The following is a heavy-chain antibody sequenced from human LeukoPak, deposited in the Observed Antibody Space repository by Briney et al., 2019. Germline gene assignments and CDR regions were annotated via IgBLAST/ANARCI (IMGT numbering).Heavy chain of an antibody. CDR2: ISGSGGST. Sequence: GGSLRLSCAASGFTFSSYALSWVRQAPGKGLEWVSAISGSGGSTYYADSVKGRFTISRDNSKNSLYLQMNSLRAEDTAVYYCAKDLSITIFGVVLADAFDIWGQGTMVTVSS. V-gene: IGHV3-23*01. CDR3: AKDLSITIFGVVLADAFDI. CDR1: GFTFSSYA. D-gene: IGHD3-3*01. J-gene: IGHJ3*02.